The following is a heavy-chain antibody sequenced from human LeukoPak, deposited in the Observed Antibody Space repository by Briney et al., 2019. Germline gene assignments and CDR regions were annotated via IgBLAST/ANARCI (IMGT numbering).Heavy chain of an antibody. CDR1: GGSIRSYY. Sequence: SETLSLTCEVSGGSIRSYYWSWVRQPPGKGLELIGYIYYSGSTSYNPSLKSRVTISVDTSKNQFSLKPSSVTAADTAVYYCARLAGTTSFFDSWGQGTLVTVSS. D-gene: IGHD1-7*01. CDR2: IYYSGST. V-gene: IGHV4-59*08. CDR3: ARLAGTTSFFDS. J-gene: IGHJ4*02.